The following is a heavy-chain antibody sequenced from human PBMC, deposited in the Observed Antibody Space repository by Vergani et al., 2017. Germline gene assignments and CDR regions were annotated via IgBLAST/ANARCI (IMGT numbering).Heavy chain of an antibody. D-gene: IGHD3-10*01. J-gene: IGHJ6*02. CDR1: GGSFSGYY. CDR2: INHSGST. V-gene: IGHV4-34*01. CDR3: ARGPRGYYGMDV. Sequence: QVQLQQWGAGLLKPSETLSLTCAVYGGSFSGYYWSWIRQPPGKGLEWIGEINHSGSTNYNPSLKSRVTISVDTSKNQFSLKLSSVTAADTAVYYCARGPRGYYGMDVWGQGTTVTVSS.